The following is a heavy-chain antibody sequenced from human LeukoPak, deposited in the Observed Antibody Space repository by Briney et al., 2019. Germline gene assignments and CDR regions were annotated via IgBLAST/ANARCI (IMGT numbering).Heavy chain of an antibody. Sequence: GASVKVSCKASGYTFTGYYMHWVRQAPGQGLEWMGWINPNSGGTNYAQKFQGRVTMTRDTSISTAYMELSRLRSDDTAVYYCARDNSGYYLGYFDYWGQGTLVTVSS. D-gene: IGHD3-22*01. CDR1: GYTFTGYY. J-gene: IGHJ4*02. CDR3: ARDNSGYYLGYFDY. CDR2: INPNSGGT. V-gene: IGHV1-2*02.